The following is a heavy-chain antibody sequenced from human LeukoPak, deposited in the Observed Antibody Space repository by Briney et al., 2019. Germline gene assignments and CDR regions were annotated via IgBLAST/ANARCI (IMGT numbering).Heavy chain of an antibody. Sequence: GGSLRLSCAASGFTFSSYAMSWVRQAPGKGLEWVSAISGSGGSTYYADSVKGRFTISRDNSKNTLYLQMNSLRAEDTAVYYCAKDNAYSSGWLYYFDYWGQGTLVTVSS. D-gene: IGHD6-19*01. CDR1: GFTFSSYA. CDR3: AKDNAYSSGWLYYFDY. V-gene: IGHV3-23*01. CDR2: ISGSGGST. J-gene: IGHJ4*02.